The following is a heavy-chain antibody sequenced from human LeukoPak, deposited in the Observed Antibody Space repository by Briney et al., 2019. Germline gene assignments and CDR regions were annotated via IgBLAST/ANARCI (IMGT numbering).Heavy chain of an antibody. CDR2: IIPIFGTA. CDR1: GGTFSSYA. V-gene: IGHV1-69*13. J-gene: IGHJ5*02. Sequence: ASVKVSCKASGGTFSSYAISWVRQAPGQGLEWMGGIIPIFGTANYAQKFQGRGTITADESTSTAYMELSSLRSEDTAVYYCARSITGRDWFDPWGQGTLVTVSS. D-gene: IGHD1-20*01. CDR3: ARSITGRDWFDP.